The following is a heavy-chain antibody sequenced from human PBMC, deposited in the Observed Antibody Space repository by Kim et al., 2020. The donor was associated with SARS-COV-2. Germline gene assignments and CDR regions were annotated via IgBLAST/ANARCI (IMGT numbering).Heavy chain of an antibody. Sequence: GGSLRLSCAASGFTFSSYSMNWVRHAPGKGLEWVSSISSSSSYIYYADSVKGRFTISRDNAKNSRYLQMNSLRAENTAVYYCARDLGSDNWGGYYYYGMDVWGHGTTVTVS. CDR1: GFTFSSYS. V-gene: IGHV3-21*01. CDR2: ISSSSSYI. CDR3: ARDLGSDNWGGYYYYGMDV. D-gene: IGHD7-27*01. J-gene: IGHJ6*02.